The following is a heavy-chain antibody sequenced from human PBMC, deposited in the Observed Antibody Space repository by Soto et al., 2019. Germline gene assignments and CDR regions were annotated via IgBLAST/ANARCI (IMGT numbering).Heavy chain of an antibody. J-gene: IGHJ6*02. V-gene: IGHV6-1*01. D-gene: IGHD2-15*01. CDR1: GDSVSSNSAA. Sequence: SQTHSLTCAISGDSVSSNSAAWNWIRQSPSRGLEWLGRTHYRSKWYNDYAVSVKSRITINPDTSKNQFSLQLNSVTPEDTAVYYCASGYCSGGSCYPGIDHYYLIAVWGQRTTVTVSS. CDR3: ASGYCSGGSCYPGIDHYYLIAV. CDR2: THYRSKWYN.